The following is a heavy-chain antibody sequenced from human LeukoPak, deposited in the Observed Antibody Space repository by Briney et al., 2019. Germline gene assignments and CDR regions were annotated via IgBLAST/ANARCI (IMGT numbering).Heavy chain of an antibody. CDR2: IYYSGST. Sequence: SETLSLTCTVSGGSISSYYWSWIRQPPGKGLEWIGYIYYSGSTNYNPSLKSRVTISVDTSKNQFSLKLSSVTAADTAVYYCARESPSGTVVTPDYWGQGTLVTVSS. V-gene: IGHV4-59*01. CDR3: ARESPSGTVVTPDY. D-gene: IGHD4-23*01. CDR1: GGSISSYY. J-gene: IGHJ4*02.